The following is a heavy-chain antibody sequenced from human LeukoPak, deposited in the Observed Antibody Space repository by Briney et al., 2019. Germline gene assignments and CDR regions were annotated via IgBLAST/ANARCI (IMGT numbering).Heavy chain of an antibody. CDR2: ISYDGSNK. V-gene: IGHV3-30*03. CDR1: GFTFSSYG. Sequence: GRSLRLSCAASGFTFSSYGMHWVRQAPGKGLEWVAVISYDGSNKYYADSVKGRFTISRDNSKNTLYLQMNSLRAEDTAVYYCARLFPAVMRAFDIWGQGTMVTVSS. CDR3: ARLFPAVMRAFDI. J-gene: IGHJ3*02. D-gene: IGHD4-23*01.